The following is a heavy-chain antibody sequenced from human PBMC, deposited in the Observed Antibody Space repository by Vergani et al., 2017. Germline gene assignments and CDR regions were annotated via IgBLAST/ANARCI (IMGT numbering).Heavy chain of an antibody. V-gene: IGHV4-30-4*08. CDR3: VRGPPGIAAPGNWFDP. D-gene: IGHD6-25*01. CDR2: IFYTGIT. J-gene: IGHJ5*02. Sequence: QMQLQESGPGLLRPSQTLSLTCTVSGGSMNSGDYYWSWIRQSPGKGLVWFGYIFYTGITDFNPSLKSRVALSVDTSKNQFSLKMTSVTAADAAVYYCVRGPPGIAAPGNWFDPWGQGTQVTVSS. CDR1: GGSMNSGDYY.